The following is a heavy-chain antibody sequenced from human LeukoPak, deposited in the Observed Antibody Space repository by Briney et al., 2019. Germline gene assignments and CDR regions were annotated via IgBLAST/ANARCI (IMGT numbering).Heavy chain of an antibody. V-gene: IGHV3-7*01. CDR2: IKQDGSER. CDR3: ARDWGAHYHFFDY. Sequence: PGGSLRLSCEASGFSMSVYWMSWVRQAPGKGLEWVGNIKQDGSERNYVDSVKGRFTISRDNAKKSLYLQMNSLRAEDTAVYYCARDWGAHYHFFDYWGQGTLVTVSS. J-gene: IGHJ4*02. D-gene: IGHD3-16*01. CDR1: GFSMSVYW.